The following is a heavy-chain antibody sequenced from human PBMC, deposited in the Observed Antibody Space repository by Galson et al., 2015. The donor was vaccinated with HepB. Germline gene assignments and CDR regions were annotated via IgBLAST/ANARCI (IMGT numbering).Heavy chain of an antibody. V-gene: IGHV2-70*11. Sequence: PALVKPTQTLTLTCTFSGFSLSTSGMCVSWIRQPPGKALEWLARIDWDDDKYYSTSLKTRLTISKDTSKNQVILTMTNMDPVDTATYYCARISWVPAATDYYYYYYMDVWGKGTTVTVSS. J-gene: IGHJ6*03. CDR2: IDWDDDK. D-gene: IGHD2-2*01. CDR1: GFSLSTSGMC. CDR3: ARISWVPAATDYYYYYYMDV.